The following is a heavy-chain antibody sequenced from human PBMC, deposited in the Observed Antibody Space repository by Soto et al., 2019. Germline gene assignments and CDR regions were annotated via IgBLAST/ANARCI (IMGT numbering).Heavy chain of an antibody. CDR2: IIPILGIA. V-gene: IGHV1-69*02. D-gene: IGHD2-15*01. CDR3: ARSSRISSGGSCYAI. J-gene: IGHJ3*02. CDR1: GGTFSSYT. Sequence: SVKVSCKASGGTFSSYTISWVRQAPGQGLEWMGRIIPILGIANYAQKFQGRVTITADKSTSTAYMELSSLRSEDTAVYYCARSSRISSGGSCYAIWGQGTMVTV.